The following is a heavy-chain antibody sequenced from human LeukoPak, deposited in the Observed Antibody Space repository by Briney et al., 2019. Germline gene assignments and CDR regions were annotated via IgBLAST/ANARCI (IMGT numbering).Heavy chain of an antibody. CDR1: GFTFSSYS. CDR2: ISSSSSYI. J-gene: IGHJ6*03. CDR3: ARGGTTANYYYYYMDV. Sequence: KPGGSLRLSCAASGFTFSSYSMNWVRQAPGKGLEWVSSISSSSSYIYYADSVKGRFTISRDNAKNSLYLQMNSLRADDTAVYYCARGGTTANYYYYYMDVWGKATTVTVS. D-gene: IGHD1-26*01. V-gene: IGHV3-21*01.